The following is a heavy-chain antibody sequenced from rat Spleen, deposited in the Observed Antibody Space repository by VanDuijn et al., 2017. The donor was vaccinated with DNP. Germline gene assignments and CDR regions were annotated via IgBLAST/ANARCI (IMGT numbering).Heavy chain of an antibody. CDR2: ISSGGST. J-gene: IGHJ2*01. CDR1: GFSLTSYG. V-gene: IGHV2S12*01. Sequence: QVQLKESGPGLVQPSQTLSLTCTVSGFSLTSYGVSWVRQPPGKGLEWIAAISSGGSTYYNSALKSRLSISRDTSKSQVFLKMNSLQTEDTATYYCTRGNYGGFDYWGQGVMVTVSS. CDR3: TRGNYGGFDY. D-gene: IGHD1-11*01.